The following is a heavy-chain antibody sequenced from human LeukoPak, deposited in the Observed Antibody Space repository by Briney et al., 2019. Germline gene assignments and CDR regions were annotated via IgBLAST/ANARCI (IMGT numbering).Heavy chain of an antibody. D-gene: IGHD4-17*01. CDR2: INHSGNT. J-gene: IGHJ4*02. Sequence: KPSETLSLTCAVYGGSFSGYYWSWIRQPPGKGLEWIGEINHSGNTNDNTSLKSRVTISVDTSKNQFSLKLSSVTAADTAVYYCASLPLRSFGYWGQGTLVTVSS. CDR3: ASLPLRSFGY. CDR1: GGSFSGYY. V-gene: IGHV4-34*01.